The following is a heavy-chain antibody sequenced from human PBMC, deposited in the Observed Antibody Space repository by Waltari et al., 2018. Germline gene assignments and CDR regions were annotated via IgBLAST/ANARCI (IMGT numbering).Heavy chain of an antibody. CDR3: ARDRGRGLYLDS. Sequence: QVQLQESGPGLVKPSGPLSLTCGVSGDSMRGNYWWSWVRQPPGKGLEWIGQVHRSGRTNYNPPLESRVTVSIDTFNSQFSLEVTSATAADTALYFCARDRGRGLYLDSWGRGILVTVSP. D-gene: IGHD2-15*01. CDR1: GDSMRGNYW. CDR2: VHRSGRT. V-gene: IGHV4-4*02. J-gene: IGHJ4*02.